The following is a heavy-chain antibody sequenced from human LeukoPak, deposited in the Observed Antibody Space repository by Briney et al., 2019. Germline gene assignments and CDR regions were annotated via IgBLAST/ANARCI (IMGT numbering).Heavy chain of an antibody. CDR2: IYTDGSST. CDR3: AKMRQQLAYDYGMDV. V-gene: IGHV3-74*01. Sequence: PGGSLRLSCATSEFTLSSYWMHWVRHAPGKGLVWVSVIYTDGSSTTYADSVKGRFTISRDNARNTLYLQMNSLRAEHTAVYFCAKMRQQLAYDYGMDVWGQGTTVTVSS. D-gene: IGHD6-13*01. J-gene: IGHJ6*02. CDR1: EFTLSSYW.